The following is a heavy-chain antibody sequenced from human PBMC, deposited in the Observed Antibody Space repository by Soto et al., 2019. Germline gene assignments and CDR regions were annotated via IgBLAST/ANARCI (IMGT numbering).Heavy chain of an antibody. CDR1: GLTFRSYX. CDR2: INTDGSVA. D-gene: IGHD3-10*02. Sequence: EVQLVESGGGLVQPGESLRLSCAASGLTFRSYXXHWXXXXXXXGLVWVSRINTDGSVAMYVDSVKGRFTISRDNAKNTLYLXXXXXXXXXXXXYYCVRDXQLWRLDSWGQGTLVTVSS. J-gene: IGHJ4*02. V-gene: IGHV3-74*03. CDR3: VRDXQLWRLDS.